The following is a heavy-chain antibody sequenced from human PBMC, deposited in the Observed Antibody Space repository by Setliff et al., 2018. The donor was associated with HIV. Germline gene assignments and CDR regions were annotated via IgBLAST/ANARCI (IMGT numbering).Heavy chain of an antibody. CDR3: NKRTGNGWTHTDY. Sequence: ASVKVSCKPSGYTFTAYGLSWVRQAPGQGLEWMGWISTYSDETSYAQKLQGRVTMTTDTSTSTASKELSSLRVEDTAVYYCNKRTGNGWTHTDYWGHGTLVTVSS. D-gene: IGHD6-25*01. J-gene: IGHJ4*01. CDR1: GYTFTAYG. V-gene: IGHV1-18*01. CDR2: ISTYSDET.